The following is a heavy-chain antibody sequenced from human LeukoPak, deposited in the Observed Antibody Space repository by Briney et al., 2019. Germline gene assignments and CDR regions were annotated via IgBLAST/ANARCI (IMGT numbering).Heavy chain of an antibody. J-gene: IGHJ4*02. D-gene: IGHD3-22*01. Sequence: GGSLRLSCAASGFTFSSYGMHWVRQAPGKGLEWVAVIWYDGSNKYYADSVKGRFTISRDNSKNTLYLQMNSLRAEDTAVYYCAKSHLSHYYDSSPLGYWGQGTLVTVSS. CDR2: IWYDGSNK. CDR1: GFTFSSYG. CDR3: AKSHLSHYYDSSPLGY. V-gene: IGHV3-33*06.